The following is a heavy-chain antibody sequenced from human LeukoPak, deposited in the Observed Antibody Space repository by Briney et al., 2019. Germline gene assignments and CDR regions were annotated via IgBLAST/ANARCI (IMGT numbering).Heavy chain of an antibody. Sequence: GRSLRLSCAASIFTFSSYGMHWVRQAPGKGLEWVARIKAKIHGETIDYAAPVRGRFIISRDDSRNTVYLQMNSLKFEDTAMYYCTRRSTIWGRGTRVTVSS. CDR1: IFTFSSYG. V-gene: IGHV3-15*01. J-gene: IGHJ4*02. CDR2: IKAKIHGETI. D-gene: IGHD5-24*01. CDR3: TRRSTI.